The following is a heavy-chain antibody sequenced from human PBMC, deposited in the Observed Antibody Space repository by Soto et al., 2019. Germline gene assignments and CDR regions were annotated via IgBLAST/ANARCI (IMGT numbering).Heavy chain of an antibody. CDR3: ARIPGEGGGYDL. J-gene: IGHJ4*02. CDR2: ICSNDEK. D-gene: IGHD5-12*01. Sequence: QVTLKESGPVLVTPTETLTLTCTVSGFSLSNARMGVSWIRPPPGKALEWLAHICSNDEKSYSTSLKSRLTISKDTSKSQVVLTMTNMDPVDTATYYCARIPGEGGGYDLWGQGTLVTVSS. CDR1: GFSLSNARMG. V-gene: IGHV2-26*01.